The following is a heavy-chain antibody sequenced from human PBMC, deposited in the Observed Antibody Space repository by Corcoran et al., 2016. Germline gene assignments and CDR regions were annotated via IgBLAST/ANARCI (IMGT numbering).Heavy chain of an antibody. CDR2: LDWDDDK. Sequence: QVTLRESGPALVKPTQTRTLTCTFSGFSLSTSGMCVSWIRQPPGKALEWLALLDWDDDKYYSTSLKTRLTISKETSKNQVVLTMTNMDPVDTATYYCAGTDHSGGMDVWGQGTTVTVSS. J-gene: IGHJ6*02. V-gene: IGHV2-70*01. CDR1: GFSLSTSGMC. CDR3: AGTDHSGGMDV. D-gene: IGHD3-10*01.